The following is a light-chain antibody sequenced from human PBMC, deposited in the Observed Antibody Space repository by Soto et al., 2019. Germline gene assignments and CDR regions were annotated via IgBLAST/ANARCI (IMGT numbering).Light chain of an antibody. V-gene: IGKV1-9*01. Sequence: IQLTQSPSSLSASVGDRVTITGRASQGIDSYLAWYQQRPGKVPQLLIYETSILQSGVSSRFSGSGSGTEFTLTISSLQPDDFATYYCQQYNTYSQTFGQGTKVDIK. CDR3: QQYNTYSQT. CDR2: ETS. CDR1: QGIDSY. J-gene: IGKJ1*01.